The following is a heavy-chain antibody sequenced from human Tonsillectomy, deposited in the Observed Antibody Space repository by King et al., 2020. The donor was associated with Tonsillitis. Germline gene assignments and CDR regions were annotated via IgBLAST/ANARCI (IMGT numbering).Heavy chain of an antibody. V-gene: IGHV4-34*01. J-gene: IGHJ5*02. CDR1: GGSFSGYY. CDR2: INHSGST. Sequence: VQLQQWGAGLLKPSETLSLTCAVYGGSFSGYYWSWIRQPPGKGLEWIGEINHSGSTNYNPSLKSRVTISVDTSKNQFSLKLSSVTAADPAVYYCAREERIAVAAPLFDPWGQGTLVTVSS. CDR3: AREERIAVAAPLFDP. D-gene: IGHD6-19*01.